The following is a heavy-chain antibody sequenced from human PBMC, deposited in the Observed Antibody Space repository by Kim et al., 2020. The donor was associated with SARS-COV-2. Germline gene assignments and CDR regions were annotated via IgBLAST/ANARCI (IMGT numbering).Heavy chain of an antibody. J-gene: IGHJ5*02. CDR2: IYYSGST. V-gene: IGHV4-59*01. Sequence: SETLSLTCTVSGGSISSYYWSWIRQAPGKGLEWIGYIYYSGSTNYNPSLKSRVTISVDTSKNQFSLKLSSVTAADTAVYYCARGGVVVAAIDWFDPWGQGTLVTVSS. CDR3: ARGGVVVAAIDWFDP. CDR1: GGSISSYY. D-gene: IGHD2-15*01.